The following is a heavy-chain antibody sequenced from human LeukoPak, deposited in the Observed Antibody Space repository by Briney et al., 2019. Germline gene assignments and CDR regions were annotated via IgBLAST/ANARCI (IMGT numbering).Heavy chain of an antibody. CDR2: IDPSDAYT. V-gene: IGHV5-10-1*01. J-gene: IGHJ6*02. CDR1: GYSFTSYW. Sequence: GESLKIPGKGFGYSFTSYWISWVRQMPGKGLEWMGRIDPSDAYTNCSPSFQGHVTISADKSTSTAYLQWSSLKASDTAMYYCARHGAYSSGWYGGVGGMDVWGQGTTVTVSS. CDR3: ARHGAYSSGWYGGVGGMDV. D-gene: IGHD6-19*01.